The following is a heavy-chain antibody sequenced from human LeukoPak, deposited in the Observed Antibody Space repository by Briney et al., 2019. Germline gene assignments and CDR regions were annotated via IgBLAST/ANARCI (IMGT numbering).Heavy chain of an antibody. J-gene: IGHJ4*02. V-gene: IGHV1-46*01. Sequence: ASVKVSCKASEYTFTSYYMHWVRQAPGQGLEWMGIINPSSGSTNYAQKFQGRVTMTRDTSTSTVYMELSGLRSEDTAVYYCARSYSSGHGGFFDYWGQGTLVTVSS. CDR3: ARSYSSGHGGFFDY. CDR1: EYTFTSYY. D-gene: IGHD6-19*01. CDR2: INPSSGST.